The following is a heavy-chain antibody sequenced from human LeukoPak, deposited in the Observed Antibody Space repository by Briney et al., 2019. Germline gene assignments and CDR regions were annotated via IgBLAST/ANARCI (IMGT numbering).Heavy chain of an antibody. D-gene: IGHD2-15*01. CDR2: LSGSGPST. V-gene: IGHV3-23*01. CDR1: GFTVSSNY. J-gene: IGHJ3*02. Sequence: GGSLRLSCAASGFTVSSNYMSWVRQAPGKGLEWVSTLSGSGPSTHYADSVKGRLTISRDNSKSTLYLQMNSLRAEDTAVYYCAKAVDAILPDAFDIWGQGTMVTVSS. CDR3: AKAVDAILPDAFDI.